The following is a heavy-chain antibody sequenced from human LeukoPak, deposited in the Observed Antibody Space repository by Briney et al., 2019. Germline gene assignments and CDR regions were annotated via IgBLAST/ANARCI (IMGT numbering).Heavy chain of an antibody. D-gene: IGHD4-17*01. CDR1: GGTFNNSA. CDR2: IMPLFGTA. CDR3: ARDVHGDYGSGWFDP. J-gene: IGHJ5*02. V-gene: IGHV1-69*05. Sequence: SVKVSCKTSGGTFNNSAISWVRQAPGQGLEWLGCIMPLFGTAGYAQKFQGRVTITKDESTRTVYLELTSLTSDDTAVYYCARDVHGDYGSGWFDPWGQGTLVSVSS.